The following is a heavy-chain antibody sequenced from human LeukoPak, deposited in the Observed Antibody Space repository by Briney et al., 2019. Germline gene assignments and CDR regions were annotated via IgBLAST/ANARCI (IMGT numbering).Heavy chain of an antibody. CDR2: IYYSGST. V-gene: IGHV4-59*01. Sequence: SETLSLTCTVSGGSISSYFWSWIRQPPGKGLEWIGYIYYSGSTNYNPSLKSRVTISVDTSKNQFSLKLNPVTAADTAVYYCARSATHSWFDPWGQGTLVTVSS. CDR3: ARSATHSWFDP. J-gene: IGHJ5*02. D-gene: IGHD2-15*01. CDR1: GGSISSYF.